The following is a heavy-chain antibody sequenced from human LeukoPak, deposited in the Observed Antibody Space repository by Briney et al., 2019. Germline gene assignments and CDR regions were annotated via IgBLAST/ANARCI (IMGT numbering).Heavy chain of an antibody. V-gene: IGHV3-33*01. J-gene: IGHJ3*02. CDR3: ARDPKGGFSYGWGAFDI. Sequence: GGSLRLSCAASGFTFSSYGMHWVRQAPGKGLEWVAVIWYDGSNKYYADSVKGRFTISRDNSKNTLYLQMNSLRAEDTAVYYCARDPKGGFSYGWGAFDIWGQGTMVTVSS. CDR1: GFTFSSYG. CDR2: IWYDGSNK. D-gene: IGHD5-18*01.